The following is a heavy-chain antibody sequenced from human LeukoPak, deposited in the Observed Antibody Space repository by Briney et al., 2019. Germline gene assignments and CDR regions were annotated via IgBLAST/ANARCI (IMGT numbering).Heavy chain of an antibody. CDR2: ISSSSSYI. J-gene: IGHJ3*02. D-gene: IGHD2-2*01. V-gene: IGHV3-21*01. Sequence: GGSLRLSCAASGFTFSSYSMNWVRQAPGKGLEWVSSISSSSSYIYYADSVKGRSTISRDNAKNSLYLQMNSLRAEDTAVYYCARGGNIVVVPAAAPDAFDIWGQGTMVTVSS. CDR1: GFTFSSYS. CDR3: ARGGNIVVVPAAAPDAFDI.